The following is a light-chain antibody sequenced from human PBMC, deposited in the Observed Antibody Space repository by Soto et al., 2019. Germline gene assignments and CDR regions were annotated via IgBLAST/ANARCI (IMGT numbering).Light chain of an antibody. V-gene: IGKV1-12*01. CDR1: QRISTW. CDR3: QQADSFPHT. Sequence: DIQKTQSPSSVSASVGDRVTITCRASQRISTWLAWYQQKPGKAPKLLIYGASNLQIGVPSRFSGSGSGTDFTLTITNVQPEDCATYYCQQADSFPHTFGPGTKVDI. J-gene: IGKJ3*01. CDR2: GAS.